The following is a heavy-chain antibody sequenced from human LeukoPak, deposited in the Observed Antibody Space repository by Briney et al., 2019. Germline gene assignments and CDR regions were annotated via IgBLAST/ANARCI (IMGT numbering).Heavy chain of an antibody. Sequence: GGSLRLSCAASGLTFSSYGMHWVRKAPGKGLEWVAVIWYDGSNKYYADSVKGRFTISRDNSKNTLCLQMNSLRAEDTAVYYCAREGGYYYDSSGIPLNYWGQGTLVTVSS. CDR1: GLTFSSYG. CDR2: IWYDGSNK. CDR3: AREGGYYYDSSGIPLNY. D-gene: IGHD3-22*01. V-gene: IGHV3-33*01. J-gene: IGHJ4*02.